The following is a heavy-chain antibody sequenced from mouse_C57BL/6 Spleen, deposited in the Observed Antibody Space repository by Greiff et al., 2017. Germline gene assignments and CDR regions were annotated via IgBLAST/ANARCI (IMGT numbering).Heavy chain of an antibody. CDR2: IDPENGDT. Sequence: VQLQQSGAELVRPGASVKLSCTASGFNIKDDYMHWVKQRPEQGLEWIGWIDPENGDTEYASKFQGKATITADTSSNTAYLQLSSLTSEDTAVYYCTRLHWFAYWGQGTLVTVSA. V-gene: IGHV14-4*01. J-gene: IGHJ3*01. CDR1: GFNIKDDY. CDR3: TRLHWFAY.